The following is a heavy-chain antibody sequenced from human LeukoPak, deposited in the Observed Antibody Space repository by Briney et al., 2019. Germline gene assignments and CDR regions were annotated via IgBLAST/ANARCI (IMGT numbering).Heavy chain of an antibody. CDR1: GFTFSSYS. CDR3: ARDQREYGSGSYGGYYYYYGMDV. D-gene: IGHD3-10*01. Sequence: GGSLRLSCAASGFTFSSYSMNWVCQAPGKGLEWVSSISSSGSYIYYADSVKGRFTISRDNAKNSLYLQMNSLRAEDTAVYYCARDQREYGSGSYGGYYYYYGMDVWGQGTTVTVSS. V-gene: IGHV3-21*01. J-gene: IGHJ6*02. CDR2: ISSSGSYI.